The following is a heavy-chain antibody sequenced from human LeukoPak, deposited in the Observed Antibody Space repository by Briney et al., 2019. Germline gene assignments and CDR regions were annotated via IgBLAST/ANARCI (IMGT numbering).Heavy chain of an antibody. V-gene: IGHV3-74*01. Sequence: GGSLRLSCAASGFTFSSYWMHWVRQAPGKGLVWVSRINSDGSSTTYADSVKGRFTISRDNAKNTLYLQMNSLRAEDTAVYYCARESSGWYNGMDVWGKGTTVTVSS. CDR1: GFTFSSYW. CDR2: INSDGSST. J-gene: IGHJ6*04. CDR3: ARESSGWYNGMDV. D-gene: IGHD6-19*01.